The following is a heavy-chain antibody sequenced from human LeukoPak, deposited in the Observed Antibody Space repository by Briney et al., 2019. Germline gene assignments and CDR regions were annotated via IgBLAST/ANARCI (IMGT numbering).Heavy chain of an antibody. J-gene: IGHJ5*02. CDR3: ARGRVYCSSTSCYTSWFDP. Sequence: SETLSLTCTVSGGSISSYYWSWIRQPAGKGLEWIGRIYTSGSTNYSPSLKSRVTMSVDTSKNQFSLKLSSVTAADTAVYYCARGRVYCSSTSCYTSWFDPWGQGTLVTVSS. CDR2: IYTSGST. D-gene: IGHD2-2*02. CDR1: GGSISSYY. V-gene: IGHV4-4*07.